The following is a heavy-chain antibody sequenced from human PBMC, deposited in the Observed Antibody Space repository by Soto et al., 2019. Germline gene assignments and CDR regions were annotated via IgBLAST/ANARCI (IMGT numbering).Heavy chain of an antibody. V-gene: IGHV1-24*01. Sequence: ASVKVSCKVSGYTLTELSMHWVRQAPGKGLEWMGGFDPEDGETIYAQKFQGRVTMTEDTSTDTAYMELSSLRSEDTAVYYCATDQPRGLGIIEVGWYFDLWGRGTLVTVSS. CDR2: FDPEDGET. CDR1: GYTLTELS. J-gene: IGHJ2*01. CDR3: ATDQPRGLGIIEVGWYFDL. D-gene: IGHD7-27*01.